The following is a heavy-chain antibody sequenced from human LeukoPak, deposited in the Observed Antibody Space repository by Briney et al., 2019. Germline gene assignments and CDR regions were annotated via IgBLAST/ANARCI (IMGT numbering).Heavy chain of an antibody. CDR3: ARDRFVYCSGGSCLLCDF. D-gene: IGHD2-15*01. V-gene: IGHV1-18*04. Sequence: APVKVSCKASGYTFTSYGISWVRQAPGQGLEWMGWISAYNGNTNSAQKLQGRVTMTTDTSTSTAYMELRSLRSDDTAVYCCARDRFVYCSGGSCLLCDFWGLGTLVTVSS. CDR2: ISAYNGNT. J-gene: IGHJ4*02. CDR1: GYTFTSYG.